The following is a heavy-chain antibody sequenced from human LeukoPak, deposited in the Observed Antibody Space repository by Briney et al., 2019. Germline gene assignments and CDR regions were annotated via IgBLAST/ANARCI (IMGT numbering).Heavy chain of an antibody. Sequence: GGSLRLSCAASGFTFSTYSMTWVRQAPGKGLEWVSSISSSSSYIYYADSVKGRFTISRDNAKNSLYLQMNSLRAEDTAVYYCARDGLGGEVDYWGQGTLVTVSS. D-gene: IGHD3-10*01. CDR3: ARDGLGGEVDY. V-gene: IGHV3-21*04. CDR1: GFTFSTYS. J-gene: IGHJ4*02. CDR2: ISSSSSYI.